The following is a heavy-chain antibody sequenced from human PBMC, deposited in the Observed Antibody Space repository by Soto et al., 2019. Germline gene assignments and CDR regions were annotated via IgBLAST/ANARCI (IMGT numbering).Heavy chain of an antibody. V-gene: IGHV4-34*01. D-gene: IGHD2-2*01. CDR1: GGSFSGYY. CDR2: INHSGST. Sequence: TSETLSLTCAVYGGSFSGYYWGWIRQPPGKGLEWIGEINHSGSTNYNPSLKSRVTISVDTSKNQFSLKLSSVTAADTAVYYCAREPEDIVVVPAAPVAFDPWGQGTLVTVSS. J-gene: IGHJ5*02. CDR3: AREPEDIVVVPAAPVAFDP.